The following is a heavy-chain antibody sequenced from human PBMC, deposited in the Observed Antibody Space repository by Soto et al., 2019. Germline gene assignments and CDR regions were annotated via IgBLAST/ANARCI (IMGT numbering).Heavy chain of an antibody. CDR3: ARENYYDSSGYLQPLDV. Sequence: ASVKVSCKASGYTFTSYYMHWVRQAPGQGLEWMGIINPSGGSTSYAQKFQGRVTMTRDTSTSTVYMELSSLRSEDTAVYYCARENYYDSSGYLQPLDVWGQGTTVTVSS. V-gene: IGHV1-46*01. D-gene: IGHD3-22*01. J-gene: IGHJ6*02. CDR2: INPSGGST. CDR1: GYTFTSYY.